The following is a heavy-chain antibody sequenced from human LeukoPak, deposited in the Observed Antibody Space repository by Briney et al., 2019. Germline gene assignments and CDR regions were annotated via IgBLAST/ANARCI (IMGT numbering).Heavy chain of an antibody. CDR1: GYSFTTYW. Sequence: GESLQISCKGSGYSFTTYWIGWVRHMPGKGLEWMGIIYPGDSETRYSPSFQGQVTISADKSITTAYLHWSSLKASDTAMYYCARLQGRWGGRYYYYYGMDVWGQGTTVTVSS. D-gene: IGHD7-27*01. CDR2: IYPGDSET. CDR3: ARLQGRWGGRYYYYYGMDV. V-gene: IGHV5-51*01. J-gene: IGHJ6*02.